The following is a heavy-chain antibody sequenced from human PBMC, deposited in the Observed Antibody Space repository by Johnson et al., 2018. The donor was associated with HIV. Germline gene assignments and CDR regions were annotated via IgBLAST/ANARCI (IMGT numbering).Heavy chain of an antibody. CDR2: IGTAGDT. D-gene: IGHD6-19*01. V-gene: IGHV3-13*01. CDR1: GFTFSSYD. Sequence: EQLVESGGGLVQPGGSLRLSCAASGFTFSSYDMHWVRQATGKGLEWVSAIGTAGDTYYPGSVKGRFTISRDNSKNTLYLQMNSLRAEDTAVYYCARDQRSSGLNDQTDAFDIWGQGTMVTVSS. J-gene: IGHJ3*02. CDR3: ARDQRSSGLNDQTDAFDI.